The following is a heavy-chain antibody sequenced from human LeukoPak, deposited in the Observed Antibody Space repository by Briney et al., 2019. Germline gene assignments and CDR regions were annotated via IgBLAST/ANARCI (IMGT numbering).Heavy chain of an antibody. CDR3: AKDWTSGRVTTFDY. Sequence: PGGSLRLSCAASGFTFSSYAMSWVRQAPGKGLEWVSAIGGSGGSTYYADSVKGRFTISRDNSKNTLYLQMNSLRAEDTAVYYCAKDWTSGRVTTFDYWGQGTLVTVSS. D-gene: IGHD2-15*01. V-gene: IGHV3-23*01. CDR1: GFTFSSYA. J-gene: IGHJ4*02. CDR2: IGGSGGST.